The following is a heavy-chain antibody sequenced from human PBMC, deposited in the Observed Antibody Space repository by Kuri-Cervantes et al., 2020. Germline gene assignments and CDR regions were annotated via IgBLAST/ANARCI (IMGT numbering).Heavy chain of an antibody. Sequence: GESLKISCAASGFTFSSYWMHWVRQAPGKGLDWVSRIHPDGTTTTYADPVRGRFTISRDNAKNTLFLQMNSLRVGDTAVYYCVKDKTGAEDYWGHGTLVTVSS. CDR1: GFTFSSYW. V-gene: IGHV3-74*01. CDR2: IHPDGTTT. CDR3: VKDKTGAEDY. J-gene: IGHJ4*01. D-gene: IGHD1-1*01.